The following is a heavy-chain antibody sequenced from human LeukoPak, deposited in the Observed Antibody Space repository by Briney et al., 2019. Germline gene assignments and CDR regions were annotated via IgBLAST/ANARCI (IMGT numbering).Heavy chain of an antibody. V-gene: IGHV3-30*18. CDR1: GFTFSSYG. J-gene: IGHJ4*02. D-gene: IGHD5-18*01. Sequence: QPGRSLRLSCAASGFTFSSYGMHWVRQAPGKGLEWVAVISHDGSNKYYADSVKGRFTISRDNSKNTLYLQMNSLRAEDTGVYYCAKSAGYPYYFDYWGQGTLVTVSS. CDR3: AKSAGYPYYFDY. CDR2: ISHDGSNK.